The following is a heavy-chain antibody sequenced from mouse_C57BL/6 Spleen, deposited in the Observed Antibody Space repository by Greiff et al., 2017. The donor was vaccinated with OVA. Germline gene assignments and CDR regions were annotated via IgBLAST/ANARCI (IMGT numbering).Heavy chain of an antibody. CDR1: GFSLTSYG. J-gene: IGHJ4*01. D-gene: IGHD1-1*01. Sequence: QVQLQQSGPGLVQPSQSLSITCTVSGFSLTSYGVHWVRQSPGKGLEWLGVIWSGGSTDYNAAFISRLSISKDNSKSQVFFKMNSLQADDTAIYYCARTLYYYGRDAMDYWGQGTSVTVSS. V-gene: IGHV2-2*01. CDR3: ARTLYYYGRDAMDY. CDR2: IWSGGST.